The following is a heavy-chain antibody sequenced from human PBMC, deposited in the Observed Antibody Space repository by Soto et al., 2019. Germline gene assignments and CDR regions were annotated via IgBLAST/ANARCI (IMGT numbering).Heavy chain of an antibody. Sequence: PGGSLRLSCAVSGFTFTNYWMHWVRQAPGKGLVWVSRIDNDGSGTSYADSVKGRFTISRDNAKNTLYLQMDSLRAEDTAVYYCARDPSAYSSGWYMSDGENVYWGQGTLVTVSS. CDR1: GFTFTNYW. CDR2: IDNDGSGT. CDR3: ARDPSAYSSGWYMSDGENVY. D-gene: IGHD6-19*01. V-gene: IGHV3-74*01. J-gene: IGHJ4*02.